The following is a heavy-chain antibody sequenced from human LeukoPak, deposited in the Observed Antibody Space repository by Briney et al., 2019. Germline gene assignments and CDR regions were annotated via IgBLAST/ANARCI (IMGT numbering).Heavy chain of an antibody. CDR2: ISPSGGDT. CDR1: GYTFTRYY. CDR3: ARKQIDGSRDY. J-gene: IGHJ4*02. D-gene: IGHD3-10*01. Sequence: ASVKVSCKASGYTFTRYYLYWVRQAPGQGLEWMGLISPSGGDTNYAQKFQGRVTMTSDTSTSTVYMELSSLRSEDTAMYYYARKQIDGSRDYWGQGTLVTVSS. V-gene: IGHV1-46*01.